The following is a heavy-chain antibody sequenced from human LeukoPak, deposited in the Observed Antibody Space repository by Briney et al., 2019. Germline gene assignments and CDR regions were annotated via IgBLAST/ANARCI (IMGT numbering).Heavy chain of an antibody. CDR1: GFTFNYSW. Sequence: HPGGSLRLSCTASGFTFNYSWMSWVRQAPGKGLQWVANIKQHGSEKSYLDSVKGRFTISRDNTKNSLFLQMNSLRAEDTAVYYCARVGIDYLASYHFDQWGQGTLVTVSS. J-gene: IGHJ4*02. CDR3: ARVGIDYLASYHFDQ. CDR2: IKQHGSEK. D-gene: IGHD2/OR15-2a*01. V-gene: IGHV3-7*01.